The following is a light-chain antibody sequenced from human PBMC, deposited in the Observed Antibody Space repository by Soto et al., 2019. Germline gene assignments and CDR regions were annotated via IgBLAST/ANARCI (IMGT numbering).Light chain of an antibody. V-gene: IGKV1-39*01. J-gene: IGKJ1*01. Sequence: DIQMTQSPSSLSASVGDRVTITCRASQSISSYLNWYQQKPGKAPKLLIYAASSLQSGVPSRFSGSGSGTDFTLTISSLQPEDFATYYCQQSYSTLQTFGQATKVDI. CDR1: QSISSY. CDR2: AAS. CDR3: QQSYSTLQT.